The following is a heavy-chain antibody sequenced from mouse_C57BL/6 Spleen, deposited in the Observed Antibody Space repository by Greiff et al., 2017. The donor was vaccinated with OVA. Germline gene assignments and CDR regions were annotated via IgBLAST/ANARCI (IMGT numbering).Heavy chain of an antibody. V-gene: IGHV6-3*01. CDR3: TGRYGNV. CDR1: GFTFSNYW. D-gene: IGHD2-1*01. Sequence: EVKVEESGGGLVQPGGSMKLSCVASGFTFSNYWMNWVRQSPETGLEWVAQIRLKSDNYATHYAESVKGRFTISRDDSKSSVYLQMNNLRAEDTGIYYCTGRYGNVWGQGTLVTVSA. J-gene: IGHJ3*01. CDR2: IRLKSDNYAT.